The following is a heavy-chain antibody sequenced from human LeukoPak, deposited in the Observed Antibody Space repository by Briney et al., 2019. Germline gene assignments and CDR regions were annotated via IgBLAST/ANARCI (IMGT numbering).Heavy chain of an antibody. CDR1: GFTFSGYS. D-gene: IGHD6-19*01. CDR3: AAFATSSAQWANFDF. Sequence: GGSLRLSCAASGFTFSGYSMNWVRQAPGKGLEWVSSISSSGNYIHYADSVKGRFTISRDNAKNSLYLQVNSLRAEDTAVYYCAAFATSSAQWANFDFWGQGTLVTVSS. J-gene: IGHJ4*02. CDR2: ISSSGNYI. V-gene: IGHV3-21*01.